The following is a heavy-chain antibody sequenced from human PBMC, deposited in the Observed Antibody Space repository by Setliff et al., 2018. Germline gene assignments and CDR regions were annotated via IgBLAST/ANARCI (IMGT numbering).Heavy chain of an antibody. D-gene: IGHD3-22*01. J-gene: IGHJ6*03. CDR2: INPTGGST. CDR3: ARDRNDNYESSGYYYAGGYMDV. Sequence: GASVKVSCKSSGFTFTDYGITWVRQAPGQGLEWMGLINPTGGSTSYAQKFQGRVTMTRDTSTSTVFMELSSLRSEDTAVYYCARDRNDNYESSGYYYAGGYMDVWGKGTTVTVSS. V-gene: IGHV1-46*01. CDR1: GFTFTDYG.